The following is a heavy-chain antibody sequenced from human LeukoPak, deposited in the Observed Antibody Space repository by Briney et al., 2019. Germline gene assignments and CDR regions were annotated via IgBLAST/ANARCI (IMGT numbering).Heavy chain of an antibody. CDR3: ARDMVVPAAIRWFDP. CDR2: ISAYNGNT. J-gene: IGHJ5*02. CDR1: GYTFTCYG. V-gene: IGHV1-18*01. Sequence: ASVKVSCKASGYTFTCYGISWVRQAPGQGLEWMGWISAYNGNTNYAQKLQGRVTMTTDTSTSTAYMELRSLRSDDTAVYYCARDMVVPAAIRWFDPWGQGTLVTVSS. D-gene: IGHD2-2*02.